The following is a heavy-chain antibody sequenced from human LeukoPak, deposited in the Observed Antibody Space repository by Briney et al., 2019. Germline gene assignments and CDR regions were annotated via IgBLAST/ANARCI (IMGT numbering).Heavy chain of an antibody. D-gene: IGHD4-17*01. CDR1: GFTFSNSW. CDR2: INEDRSGT. CDR3: AKDPPTPVDY. V-gene: IGHV3-74*01. Sequence: GGSLRLSCAASGFTFSNSWMHWVRQAPGTGLVWVSRINEDRSGTTYADSVKGRFTISRDNAKNTLYLQMNSLRAEDTAVYYCAKDPPTPVDYWGQGTLVTVSS. J-gene: IGHJ4*02.